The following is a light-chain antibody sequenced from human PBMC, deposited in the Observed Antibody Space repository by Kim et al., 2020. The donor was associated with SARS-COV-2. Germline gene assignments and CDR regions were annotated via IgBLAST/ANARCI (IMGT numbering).Light chain of an antibody. J-gene: IGLJ3*02. Sequence: SSELTQDPAVSVALGQTVRITCQGDSLRSYYASWYQQKPGQAPVRVIYGKNNRPSGIPDRFSGSSSGNTASLTITGAQAEDEADYYCNSWDSSGNHSWVFGGGTQLTVL. CDR2: GKN. CDR1: SLRSYY. V-gene: IGLV3-19*02. CDR3: NSWDSSGNHSWV.